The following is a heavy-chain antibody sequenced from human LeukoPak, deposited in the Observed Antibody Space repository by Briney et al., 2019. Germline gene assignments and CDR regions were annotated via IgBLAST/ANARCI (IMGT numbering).Heavy chain of an antibody. J-gene: IGHJ4*02. CDR1: GDSISSYY. CDR2: VYYSGST. D-gene: IGHD3-16*01. Sequence: SETLSLTCTVSGDSISSYYWSWIRQPPGKGLEWIGYVYYSGSTNYNPSLKSRVTMSVDSSKSRFSLRLSSVTAADTAVYYCARHFTLGGLDYWGQGTLVPVSS. CDR3: ARHFTLGGLDY. V-gene: IGHV4-59*08.